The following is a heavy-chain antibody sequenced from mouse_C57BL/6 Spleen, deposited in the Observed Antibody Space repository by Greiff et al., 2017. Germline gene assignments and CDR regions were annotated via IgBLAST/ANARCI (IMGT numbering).Heavy chain of an antibody. V-gene: IGHV5-15*01. Sequence: EVQGVESGGGLVQPGGSLKLSCAASGFTFSDYGMAWVRQAPRKGPEWVAFISNLAYSIYYADTVTGRFTISRENAKNTLYLEMSSLRSEDTAMYYCARLGSSYVDWYFDVWGTGTTVTVSS. CDR1: GFTFSDYG. J-gene: IGHJ1*03. CDR3: ARLGSSYVDWYFDV. D-gene: IGHD1-1*01. CDR2: ISNLAYSI.